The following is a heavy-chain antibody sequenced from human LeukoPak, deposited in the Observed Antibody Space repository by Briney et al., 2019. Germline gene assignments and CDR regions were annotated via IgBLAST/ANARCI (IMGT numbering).Heavy chain of an antibody. J-gene: IGHJ4*02. D-gene: IGHD5-12*01. CDR2: INPNSGGT. V-gene: IGHV1-2*02. CDR1: GYTCTGYY. Sequence: ASVKVSCTASGYTCTGYYMYWVRQAPGQGLEWMGWINPNSGGTSYAQKFQGRVTMTRDTSVTTAYMELSRLRSDDTAVYYCARYSGYDEPFEYWGQGTLVTVSS. CDR3: ARYSGYDEPFEY.